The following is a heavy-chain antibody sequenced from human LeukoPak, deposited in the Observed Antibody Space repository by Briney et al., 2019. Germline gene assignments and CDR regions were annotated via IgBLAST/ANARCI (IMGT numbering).Heavy chain of an antibody. CDR3: ARGTCSGGSCLFDY. D-gene: IGHD2-15*01. CDR1: GGSISSYY. Sequence: PSETLSLTCTVSGGSISSYYWSWIRQPAGKGLEWIGRIYTSGSTNYNPSLKSRVTMSVDTSKNQFSLELSSVTAADTAVYYCARGTCSGGSCLFDYWGQGTLVTVSS. J-gene: IGHJ4*02. V-gene: IGHV4-4*07. CDR2: IYTSGST.